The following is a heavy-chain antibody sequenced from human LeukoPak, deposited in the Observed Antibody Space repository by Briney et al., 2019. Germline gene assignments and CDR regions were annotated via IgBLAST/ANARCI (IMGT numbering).Heavy chain of an antibody. CDR1: GFTFSSYN. V-gene: IGHV3-48*01. CDR2: ITGSSSK. Sequence: GGSLRLSCAASGFTFSSYNMNWVRQAPGKGLEWVSQITGSSSKYYADSVRGRFTISRDNAENSLYLQMNSLRAEDTALYYCAKDKWDIVGATTAFDIWGQGTLVTVSS. D-gene: IGHD1-26*01. CDR3: AKDKWDIVGATTAFDI. J-gene: IGHJ4*02.